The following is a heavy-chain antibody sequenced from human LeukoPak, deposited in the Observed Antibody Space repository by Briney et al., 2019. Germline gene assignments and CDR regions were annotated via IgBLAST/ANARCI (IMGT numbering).Heavy chain of an antibody. Sequence: GASVKVSCKASGYSFTTYYLHWVRQAPGQGVEWMAWINPNSGGTKYAQKFQGRVTLTRDTSINTAYMELSRLRFDDTAVYYCATDIPSRRSLYWGQGTLVTVSS. CDR3: ATDIPSRRSLY. D-gene: IGHD2-2*02. CDR1: GYSFTTYY. V-gene: IGHV1-2*02. CDR2: INPNSGGT. J-gene: IGHJ4*02.